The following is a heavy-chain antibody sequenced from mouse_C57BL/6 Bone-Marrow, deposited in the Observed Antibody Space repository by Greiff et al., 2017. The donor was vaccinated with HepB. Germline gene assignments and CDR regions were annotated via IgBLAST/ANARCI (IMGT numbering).Heavy chain of an antibody. CDR3: ARSDYYGYYAMDY. V-gene: IGHV1-64*01. CDR1: GYTFTSYW. D-gene: IGHD1-1*01. CDR2: IHPNSGST. Sequence: QVQLQQPGAELVKPGASVKLSCKASGYTFTSYWMHWVKQRPGQGLEWIGMIHPNSGSTNYNEKFKSKATLTVDKSSSTAYMQLSSLTSEDSAVYYCARSDYYGYYAMDYWGQGTSVTVSS. J-gene: IGHJ4*01.